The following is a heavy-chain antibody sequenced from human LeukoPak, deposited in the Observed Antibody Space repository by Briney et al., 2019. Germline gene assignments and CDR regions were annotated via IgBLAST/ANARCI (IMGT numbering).Heavy chain of an antibody. D-gene: IGHD6-19*01. CDR3: ARRIPVAGTFDS. J-gene: IGHJ4*02. CDR2: IYPGDSNT. CDR1: GYSFTSYW. V-gene: IGHV5-51*01. Sequence: RGESPKISCKTSGYSFTSYWIGWVRQMPGKGLEWMGIIYPGDSNTRYSPSFQGQVTISADKSITTAYLQWSSLKASDTAIYYCARRIPVAGTFDSWGQGTLVTVSS.